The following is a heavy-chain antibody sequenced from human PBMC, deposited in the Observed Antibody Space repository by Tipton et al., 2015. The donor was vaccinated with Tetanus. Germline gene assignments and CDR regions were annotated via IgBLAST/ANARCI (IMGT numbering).Heavy chain of an antibody. CDR2: LYTGGSS. CDR1: GFSVGDYY. Sequence: GSLRLSCAASGFSVGDYYMNWVRQAPGKGLEWVSVLYTGGSSYDADFVEGRFIISRDYGKNTLFLQMNRLRVEDTAIYYCARSPRYGSGRFDAWGQGTRVTVSS. D-gene: IGHD3-10*01. V-gene: IGHV3-53*01. J-gene: IGHJ5*02. CDR3: ARSPRYGSGRFDA.